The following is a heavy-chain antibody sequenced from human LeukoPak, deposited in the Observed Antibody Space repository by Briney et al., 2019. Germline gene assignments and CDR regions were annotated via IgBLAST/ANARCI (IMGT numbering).Heavy chain of an antibody. Sequence: GGSLRLSCAASGFTFSSYAMHWVRQAPGKGLEYVSAISSNGGSTYYANSVKGRFTISRDNSKNTLYLQMGSLRAEDMAVYYCARVGGGYHVAAFDIWGQGTMVTVSS. V-gene: IGHV3-64*01. J-gene: IGHJ3*02. CDR3: ARVGGGYHVAAFDI. CDR2: ISSNGGST. D-gene: IGHD1-26*01. CDR1: GFTFSSYA.